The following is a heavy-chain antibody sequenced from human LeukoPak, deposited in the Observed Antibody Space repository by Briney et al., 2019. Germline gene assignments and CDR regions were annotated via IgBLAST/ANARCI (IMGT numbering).Heavy chain of an antibody. V-gene: IGHV1-69*13. CDR1: GGIFNSYA. J-gene: IGHJ3*02. Sequence: SVKVSCKASGGIFNSYAFSWVRQAPGQRLEWMGGIIPIFGRTQYAQNFQGRVTITADEFTNTAYMEVSSLTSEDTAVYYCARDPSSRAGLMHYFDIWGQGTMVTVSS. CDR2: IIPIFGRT. CDR3: ARDPSSRAGLMHYFDI.